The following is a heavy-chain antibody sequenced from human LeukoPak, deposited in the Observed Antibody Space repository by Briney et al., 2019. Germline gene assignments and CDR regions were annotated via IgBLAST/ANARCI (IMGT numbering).Heavy chain of an antibody. V-gene: IGHV1-2*02. CDR2: INPNSGGT. CDR1: VYTFTSYY. Sequence: ASVKVSCKASVYTFTSYYMHGVRQAPGQGLEGVGWINPNSGGTNYAQKFQGRVTMTRDTSISTAYMELSRLRSDDTAVYYCASTWELPTYYFDYWGQGTLVTVSS. D-gene: IGHD1-26*01. CDR3: ASTWELPTYYFDY. J-gene: IGHJ4*02.